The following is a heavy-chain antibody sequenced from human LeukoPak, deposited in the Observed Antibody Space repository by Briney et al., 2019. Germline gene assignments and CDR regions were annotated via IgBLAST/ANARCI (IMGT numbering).Heavy chain of an antibody. Sequence: SETLSLTCTVSGGSISSGDYYWSWIRQPPGKGLEWIGYIYYSGVTYYNPSLMSRVTISVDTSKNQFSLKLSSVTAADTAVYYCARDFGGGYGFVDYWGQGTLVTVS. J-gene: IGHJ4*02. CDR2: IYYSGVT. CDR3: ARDFGGGYGFVDY. D-gene: IGHD3-16*01. V-gene: IGHV4-30-4*08. CDR1: GGSISSGDYY.